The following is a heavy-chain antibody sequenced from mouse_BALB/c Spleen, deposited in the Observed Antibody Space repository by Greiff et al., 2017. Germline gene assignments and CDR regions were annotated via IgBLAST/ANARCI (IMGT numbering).Heavy chain of an antibody. D-gene: IGHD2-4*01. J-gene: IGHJ3*01. CDR3: ARWITTGAWFAY. CDR1: GYSITSDYA. V-gene: IGHV3-2*02. Sequence: EVQLQESGPGLVKPSQSLSLTCTVTGYSITSDYAWNWIRQFPGNKLEWMGYISYSGSTSYNPSLKSRISITRDTSKNQFFLQLNSVTTEDTATYYCARWITTGAWFAYWGQGTLVTVSA. CDR2: ISYSGST.